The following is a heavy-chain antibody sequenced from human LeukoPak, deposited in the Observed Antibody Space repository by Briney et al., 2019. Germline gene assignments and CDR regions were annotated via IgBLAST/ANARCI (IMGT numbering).Heavy chain of an antibody. J-gene: IGHJ4*02. CDR1: VLTQYNIR. CDR3: TSGFRSTYRVDYLDY. V-gene: IGHV3-7*01. Sequence: GGSLRLSCTASVLTQYNIRKRCVRRAPGKGPEWVANIKQDGSETYYVDSVRGRFTISRDNAKNSLYLQMNSLGDEDTVVYYATSGFRSTYRVDYLDYWGQGTLVTVSS. CDR2: IKQDGSET. D-gene: IGHD2/OR15-2a*01.